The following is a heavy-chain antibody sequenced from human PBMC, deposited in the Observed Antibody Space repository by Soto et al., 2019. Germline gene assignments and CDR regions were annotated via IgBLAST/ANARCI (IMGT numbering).Heavy chain of an antibody. CDR3: AKMLGGYGDYSVDYYYYGMDV. J-gene: IGHJ6*02. Sequence: GGSLRLSCAASGFTFSSYGMHWVRQAPGKGLEWVAVISYDGSNKYYADSVKGRFTISRDNSKNTLYLQMNSLRAEDTAVYYCAKMLGGYGDYSVDYYYYGMDVWGQGTTVTVSS. D-gene: IGHD4-17*01. CDR1: GFTFSSYG. CDR2: ISYDGSNK. V-gene: IGHV3-30*18.